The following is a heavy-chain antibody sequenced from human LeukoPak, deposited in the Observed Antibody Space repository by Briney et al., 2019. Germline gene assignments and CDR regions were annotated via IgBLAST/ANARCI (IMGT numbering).Heavy chain of an antibody. D-gene: IGHD3-22*01. CDR3: ARSSGFASDY. CDR2: MNPNSGTT. CDR1: GYTFTSYD. Sequence: ASVKVSCTASGYTFTSYDINWVRQATGQGLEWMGWMNPNSGTTGYAQKFQGRVTITRNTSKSTAYMELSRLRSEDTAVYYCARSSGFASDYWGQGTLVTVSS. J-gene: IGHJ4*02. V-gene: IGHV1-8*03.